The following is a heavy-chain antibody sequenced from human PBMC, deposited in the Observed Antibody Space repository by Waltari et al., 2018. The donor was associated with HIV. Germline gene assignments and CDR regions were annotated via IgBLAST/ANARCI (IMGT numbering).Heavy chain of an antibody. J-gene: IGHJ5*02. CDR2: IYPDDTT. Sequence: EVRLAESGGRLVQPGGSLGLTCVASNFTIATRHVPLVRQAPGGHLEWVAVIYPDDTTHYAESVRGRFSVSRVKSRSSVLLLMNGLSVDDTAVYYCAAGVRYYGPWGQGTRVAVSS. V-gene: IGHV3-66*01. D-gene: IGHD3-22*01. CDR3: AAGVRYYGP. CDR1: NFTIATRH.